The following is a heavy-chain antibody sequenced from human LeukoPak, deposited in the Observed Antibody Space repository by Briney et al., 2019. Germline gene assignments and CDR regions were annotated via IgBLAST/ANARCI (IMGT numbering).Heavy chain of an antibody. CDR1: GYSIRSGFY. D-gene: IGHD6-13*01. V-gene: IGHV4-38-2*02. Sequence: SETLSLTCTVSGYSIRSGFYWGWIRQAPGKGLEWIGSIFQGGTTFYNPSLKSRVTISVDTSKNQFSLKLSSVTAADTAVYYCAGTIAAAGYAFLFDYWGQGTLVTVSS. CDR2: IFQGGTT. CDR3: AGTIAAAGYAFLFDY. J-gene: IGHJ4*02.